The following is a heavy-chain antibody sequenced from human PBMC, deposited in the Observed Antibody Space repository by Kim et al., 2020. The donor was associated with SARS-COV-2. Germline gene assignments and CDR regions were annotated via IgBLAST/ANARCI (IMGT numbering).Heavy chain of an antibody. CDR1: GFTFSSYW. D-gene: IGHD3-9*01. CDR3: ARNVYFLDY. Sequence: GGSLRLSCAASGFTFSSYWMNWVRQAPGKGLEWVANIKEDGSEIYYVDSVKGRFTISRDNAKNSLYLQMNSLRAEDMAVYYCARNVYFLDYWGQGTLVPV. J-gene: IGHJ4*02. CDR2: IKEDGSEI. V-gene: IGHV3-7*01.